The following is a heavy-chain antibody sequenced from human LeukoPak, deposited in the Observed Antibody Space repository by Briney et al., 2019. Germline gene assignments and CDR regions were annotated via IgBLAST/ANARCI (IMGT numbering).Heavy chain of an antibody. CDR2: IHYTGNT. CDR3: STATGTTYNSFDP. D-gene: IGHD4-11*01. Sequence: PSETLSLTCTVSGGSISGSSHYWGWIRQPPGKGLEYIGSIHYTGNTYYNPSLKSRVTISLDTSKKQLSLKLSSVTPADTAFYYCSTATGTTYNSFDPWGQGTLVTVSS. J-gene: IGHJ5*02. CDR1: GGSISGSSHY. V-gene: IGHV4-39*07.